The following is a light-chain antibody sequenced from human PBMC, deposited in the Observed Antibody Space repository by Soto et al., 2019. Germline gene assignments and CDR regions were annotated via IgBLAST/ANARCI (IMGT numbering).Light chain of an antibody. CDR3: QQSYSTPWT. Sequence: IQMMQSPPSLSASVGDRVTITCRASQSVRTYLNWYQQKPGRAPDLLIYGVSTLHTGVPSRFSGAGSGTDFTLTISSLQPEDFATYYCQQSYSTPWTVGPGTKVDIK. V-gene: IGKV1-39*01. CDR1: QSVRTY. CDR2: GVS. J-gene: IGKJ1*01.